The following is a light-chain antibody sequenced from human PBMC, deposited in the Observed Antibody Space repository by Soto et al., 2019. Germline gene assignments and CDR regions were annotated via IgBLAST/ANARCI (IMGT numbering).Light chain of an antibody. CDR1: SSDVGGYNY. CDR2: EVS. V-gene: IGLV2-14*01. J-gene: IGLJ1*01. CDR3: SSYTSSSTYV. Sequence: QSVLTQPASVSGSPGQSITISCTGTSSDVGGYNYVSWYQQHPGKAPKLMIYEVSNRPSGVSNRFSGSMSGNTASLTISGLQAEDEADYYCSSYTSSSTYVFGTGTKVTVL.